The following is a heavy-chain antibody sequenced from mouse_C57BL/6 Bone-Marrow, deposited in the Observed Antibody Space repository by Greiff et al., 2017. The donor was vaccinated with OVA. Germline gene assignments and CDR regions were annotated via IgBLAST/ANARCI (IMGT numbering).Heavy chain of an antibody. CDR3: ARWGPCTTVGAGPFDY. J-gene: IGHJ2*01. Sequence: QVQLKESGPELVKPGASVKISCKASGYAFSSSWMNWVKQRPGKGLEWIGRIYPGDGDTNYNGKFKGKATLTADKSSSTAYMQLSSLTSEDSAVYFCARWGPCTTVGAGPFDYWGQGTTLTVSS. V-gene: IGHV1-82*01. CDR2: IYPGDGDT. D-gene: IGHD1-1*01. CDR1: GYAFSSSW.